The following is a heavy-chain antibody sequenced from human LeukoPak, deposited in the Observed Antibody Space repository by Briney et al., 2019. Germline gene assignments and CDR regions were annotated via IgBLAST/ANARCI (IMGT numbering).Heavy chain of an antibody. D-gene: IGHD7-27*01. J-gene: IGHJ4*02. Sequence: PGGSRRLSCAASGFTVSSNYMSWVRQAPGKGLVWVSVIYSGGSTYYADSVKGRFTISRDNSKNTLYLQMNSLRAEDTAVYYCARDPLGMDSDYWGQGTLVTVSS. CDR3: ARDPLGMDSDY. CDR2: IYSGGST. V-gene: IGHV3-53*01. CDR1: GFTVSSNY.